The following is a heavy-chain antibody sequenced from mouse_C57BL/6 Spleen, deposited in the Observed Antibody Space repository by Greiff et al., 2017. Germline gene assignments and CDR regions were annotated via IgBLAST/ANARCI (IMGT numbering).Heavy chain of an antibody. V-gene: IGHV1-66*01. Sequence: VQLQESGPELVKPGASVKISCKASGYSFTSYYIHWVKQRPGQGLEWIGWIYPGSGNTKYNEKFKGKATLTADTSSSTAYMQLSSLTSEDSAVYYCARGYGLYYAMDYWGQGTSVTVSS. J-gene: IGHJ4*01. D-gene: IGHD1-1*01. CDR2: IYPGSGNT. CDR1: GYSFTSYY. CDR3: ARGYGLYYAMDY.